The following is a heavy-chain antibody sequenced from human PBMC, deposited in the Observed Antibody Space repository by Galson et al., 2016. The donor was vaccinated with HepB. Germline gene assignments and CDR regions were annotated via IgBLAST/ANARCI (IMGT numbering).Heavy chain of an antibody. D-gene: IGHD1-7*01. J-gene: IGHJ5*02. CDR2: INDSGST. CDR1: GESFSGHY. Sequence: SETPSLTCAVFGESFSGHYWSWIRQPPGKGLEWVGEINDSGSTSYIPSLKSRVTMSVDTSKNHFSLRLTSVTAADTAVYFCARTKYIGNGNYFYPLGQGTLVTVSS. CDR3: ARTKYIGNGNYFYP. V-gene: IGHV4-34*01.